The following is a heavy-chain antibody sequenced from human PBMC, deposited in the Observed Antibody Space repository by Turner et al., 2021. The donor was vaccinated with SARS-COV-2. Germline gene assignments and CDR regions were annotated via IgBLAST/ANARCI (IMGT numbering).Heavy chain of an antibody. CDR2: ICYSGST. CDR1: GPSVRRHY. J-gene: IGHJ2*01. D-gene: IGHD2-21*01. V-gene: IGHV4-59*08. Sequence: QAQLPESGPGLVKLSETLSLPCPVSGPSVRRHYCRWIRLPPGKGLGWMGYICYSGSTDYNPSLKSRVAISGDTSKSEVSLKLCSVTAADTAVYYCARHGGSPSLWSYFDLWGRGTLVTVS. CDR3: ARHGGSPSLWSYFDL.